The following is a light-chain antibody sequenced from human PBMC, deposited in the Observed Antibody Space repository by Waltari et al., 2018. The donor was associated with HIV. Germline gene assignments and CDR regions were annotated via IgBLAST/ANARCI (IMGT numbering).Light chain of an antibody. CDR2: EVS. J-gene: IGLJ3*02. CDR3: SSYTSSTFWV. Sequence: QSALTQPAPVSGSPGQSITISSSGTSSDVPGYNYVSRYQHTPGKAPKLMIYEVSNRPSGVSIRFSGSKSGNTASLTISGLQAEDEADYYCSSYTSSTFWVFGGGTKLTVL. CDR1: SSDVPGYNY. V-gene: IGLV2-14*01.